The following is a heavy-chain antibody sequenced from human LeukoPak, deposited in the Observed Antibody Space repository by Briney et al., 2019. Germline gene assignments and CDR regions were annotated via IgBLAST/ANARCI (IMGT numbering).Heavy chain of an antibody. CDR1: GFTFSSYA. J-gene: IGHJ4*02. D-gene: IGHD3-10*01. Sequence: GGSLRLSCAASGFTFSSYAMSWFRQAPGKGLEWVSAIRSSGGSTYYAASVKGRFTISRDNSKNTLYLQMNSLRAEDTAVYYCAKCFGLWFGELFSFDYWGQGTLVTVSS. CDR3: AKCFGLWFGELFSFDY. CDR2: IRSSGGST. V-gene: IGHV3-23*01.